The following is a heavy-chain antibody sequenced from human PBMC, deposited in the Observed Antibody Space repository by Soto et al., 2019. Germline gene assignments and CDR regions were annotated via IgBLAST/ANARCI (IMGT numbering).Heavy chain of an antibody. CDR3: ARDPNPSYYYDSSGPPGAFDI. J-gene: IGHJ3*02. Sequence: GGPLRLSCAASGFTFKSYRMNWVRQAPGKDLEGVSSISRSSCYIYYADSVKRRFTISRDNAKNSLYRKMNSLRVEDTAVYYCARDPNPSYYYDSSGPPGAFDIWGQGTMVTVPS. D-gene: IGHD3-22*01. CDR2: ISRSSCYI. V-gene: IGHV3-21*01. CDR1: GFTFKSYR.